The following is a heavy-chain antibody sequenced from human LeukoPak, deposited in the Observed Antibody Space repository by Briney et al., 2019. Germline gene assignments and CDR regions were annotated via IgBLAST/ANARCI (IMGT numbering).Heavy chain of an antibody. CDR2: ISGSSSYK. CDR1: GLTFSTYS. J-gene: IGHJ4*02. V-gene: IGHV3-21*06. CDR3: AKKGYAGSGTYSYYFDY. Sequence: PGGSLRLSCAAAGLTFSTYSMNWVRQAPGKGLEWVSSISGSSSYKYYADSVKGRFSISRDNAKNSLYLQMNSLRAEDTAVYYCAKKGYAGSGTYSYYFDYWGQGALVTVSS. D-gene: IGHD3-10*01.